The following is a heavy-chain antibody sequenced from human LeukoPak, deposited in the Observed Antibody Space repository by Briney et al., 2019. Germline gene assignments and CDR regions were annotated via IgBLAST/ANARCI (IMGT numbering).Heavy chain of an antibody. CDR3: ARADCSGGSCYSEGNGMDV. J-gene: IGHJ6*02. D-gene: IGHD2-15*01. CDR1: GYSFTSYW. V-gene: IGHV5-51*01. CDR2: IYPGDSDT. Sequence: GESLKISCKGSGYSFTSYWIGWVRQMPGKGLEWMGIIYPGDSDTRYSPSFQGQVTISADKSISTAYLQWSSLKASDTAMYYCARADCSGGSCYSEGNGMDVWGQGTTVTVSS.